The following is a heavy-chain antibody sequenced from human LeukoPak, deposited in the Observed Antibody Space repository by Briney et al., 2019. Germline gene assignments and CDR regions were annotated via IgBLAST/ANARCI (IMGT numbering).Heavy chain of an antibody. D-gene: IGHD6-19*01. CDR3: ARGGSGWGRLTSGWFDP. J-gene: IGHJ5*02. Sequence: GGSLRLSCAASGFTFSSYTMTWVRQAPGKGLEWVSSISSSSSYIYYADSVKGRFTTSRDNAKNSLYLQMNSLRAEDTAVYYCARGGSGWGRLTSGWFDPWGQGTLVIVSS. CDR1: GFTFSSYT. CDR2: ISSSSSYI. V-gene: IGHV3-21*01.